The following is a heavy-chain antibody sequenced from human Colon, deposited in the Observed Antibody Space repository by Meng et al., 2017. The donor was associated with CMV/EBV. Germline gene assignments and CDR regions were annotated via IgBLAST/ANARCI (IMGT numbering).Heavy chain of an antibody. CDR2: MYYTGST. V-gene: IGHV4-31*02. D-gene: IGHD5-12*01. CDR1: GDSITSGGYY. CDR3: ARDSGYGHFDY. J-gene: IGHJ4*02. Sequence: QVQLQESGPGLVKPSETLSLTCTVTGDSITSGGYYWSWIRHVPGKGLEWIGYMYYTGSTFYNPSLKSRTTISVSTSDNQFSLKLTSMTAADTAVYYCARDSGYGHFDYWGQGVLVTVSS.